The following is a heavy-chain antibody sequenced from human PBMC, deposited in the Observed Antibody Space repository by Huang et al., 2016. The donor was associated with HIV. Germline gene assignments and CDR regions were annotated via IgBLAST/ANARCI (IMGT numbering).Heavy chain of an antibody. CDR2: IVPLLSVT. D-gene: IGHD6-13*01. J-gene: IGHJ3*02. CDR3: AREGQTWYGKPIAAFEI. CDR1: GGSFNSLA. Sequence: VQLVQSGAEVKRPGPSVKISCKASGGSFNSLAFNWVRQAPGQGLQYMGGIVPLLSVTNYAEKFRGRLSISADKSTSTVFMELRGLTSEDTAVFFCAREGQTWYGKPIAAFEIWGQGTSVIVSP. V-gene: IGHV1-69*10.